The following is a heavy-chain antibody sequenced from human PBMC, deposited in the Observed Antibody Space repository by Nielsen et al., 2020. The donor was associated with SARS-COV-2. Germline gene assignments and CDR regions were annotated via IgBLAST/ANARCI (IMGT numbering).Heavy chain of an antibody. D-gene: IGHD4-17*01. CDR3: ARVYGDYADAFDI. CDR2: IIPIRGIA. J-gene: IGHJ3*02. Sequence: WVQQAPGEGLEWMGGIIPIRGIANYAQKCQGRITIDADKSTSTAYMELSSLRSEDSAVYYCARVYGDYADAFDIWGQGTMVTVSS. V-gene: IGHV1-69*10.